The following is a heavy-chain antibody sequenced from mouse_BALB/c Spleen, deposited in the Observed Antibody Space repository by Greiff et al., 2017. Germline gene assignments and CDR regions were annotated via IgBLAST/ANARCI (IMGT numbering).Heavy chain of an antibody. V-gene: IGHV2-6-5*01. CDR1: GFSLTDYG. CDR2: IWGGGST. J-gene: IGHJ4*01. Sequence: VKVVESGPGLVAPSQSLSITCTVSGFSLTDYGVSWIRQPPGKGLEWLGVIWGGGSTYCNSALKSRLSISKDNSKSQVFLKMNSLQTDDTAMYYCAKLWLRQAMDYWGQGTSVTVSS. CDR3: AKLWLRQAMDY. D-gene: IGHD2-2*01.